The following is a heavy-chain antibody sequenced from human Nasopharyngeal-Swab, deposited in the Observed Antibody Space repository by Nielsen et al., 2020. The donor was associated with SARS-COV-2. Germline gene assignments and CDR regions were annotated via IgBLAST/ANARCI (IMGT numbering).Heavy chain of an antibody. CDR2: INHSGST. V-gene: IGHV4-34*01. CDR1: GGSFSGYY. J-gene: IGHJ5*02. CDR3: ARFIVVVPAATHWFDP. Sequence: SETLSLTCAVYGGSFSGYYWSWIRQPPGKGLEWIGGINHSGSTNYNPSLKSRVTISVDTSKNQFSLKLSSVTAADTAVYYCARFIVVVPAATHWFDPWGQGTLVTVSS. D-gene: IGHD2-2*01.